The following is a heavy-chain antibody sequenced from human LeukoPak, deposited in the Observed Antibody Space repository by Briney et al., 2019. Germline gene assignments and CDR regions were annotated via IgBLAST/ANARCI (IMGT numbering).Heavy chain of an antibody. CDR2: IYYSGST. D-gene: IGHD3/OR15-3a*01. CDR3: ACLGTGYYVDY. V-gene: IGHV4-59*12. CDR1: GGSISSYY. J-gene: IGHJ4*02. Sequence: SETLSLTCTVSGGSISSYYWSWIRQPPGKGLEWIGYIYYSGSTNYNPSLKSRVTISVDTSKNQFSLKLSSVTAADTAVYYCACLGTGYYVDYWGQGTLVTVSS.